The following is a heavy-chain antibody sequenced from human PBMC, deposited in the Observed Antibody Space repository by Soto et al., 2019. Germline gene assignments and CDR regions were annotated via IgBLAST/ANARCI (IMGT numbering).Heavy chain of an antibody. J-gene: IGHJ6*02. V-gene: IGHV1-46*01. D-gene: IGHD3-3*01. CDR3: ARPIYAIFDDYGLDV. Sequence: ASVKVSCKASGYNLMTANVHWVRQAPGQGLEWMGFIVPLGEITKYAKKFQGRVSMTRDMSTSTAYVELSSLTSEDTGIYYCARPIYAIFDDYGLDVWG. CDR2: IVPLGEIT. CDR1: GYNLMTAN.